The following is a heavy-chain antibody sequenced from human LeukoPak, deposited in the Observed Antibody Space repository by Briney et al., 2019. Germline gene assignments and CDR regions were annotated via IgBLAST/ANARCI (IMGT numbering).Heavy chain of an antibody. V-gene: IGHV3-48*02. D-gene: IGHD3-10*01. Sequence: PGGPLRLSCAASGFTFSSYSMNWVRQAPGKGLEWASYISSGTSSTSTIYYADSVKGRFTISRDNAKNSLYLQMNSLRDEDTAVYYCARRSFMAFDYWGQGTLVTVSS. J-gene: IGHJ4*02. CDR3: ARRSFMAFDY. CDR1: GFTFSSYS. CDR2: ISSGTSSTSTI.